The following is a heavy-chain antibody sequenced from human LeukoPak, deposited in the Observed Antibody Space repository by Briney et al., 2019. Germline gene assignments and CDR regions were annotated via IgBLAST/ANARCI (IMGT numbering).Heavy chain of an antibody. J-gene: IGHJ4*02. D-gene: IGHD2-15*01. CDR1: GYSFHDFG. Sequence: GASVKVPCKASGYSFHDFGISWVRQAPGQGLEWMGWISTEIGNTNYAQRLQGRVTMTRDTSTSTVYMELTSLTSDDTAVYYCARDRYGYCGGGSCFLFDYWGQGTLVTVSS. CDR2: ISTEIGNT. CDR3: ARDRYGYCGGGSCFLFDY. V-gene: IGHV1-18*04.